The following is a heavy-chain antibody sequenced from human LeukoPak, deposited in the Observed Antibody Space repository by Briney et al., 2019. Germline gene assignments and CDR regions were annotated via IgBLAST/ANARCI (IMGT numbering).Heavy chain of an antibody. CDR2: IYYSGST. Sequence: SETLSLTCTVSGGSIGSSSYYWGWIRQPPGKGLAWIGSIYYSGSTYYNPSLKSRVTISVDTSKNQFSLKLSSVTAADTAVYYCASLRERSYYARGFDYWGQGPLVTVSS. CDR1: GGSIGSSSYY. CDR3: ASLRERSYYARGFDY. D-gene: IGHD1-26*01. V-gene: IGHV4-39*01. J-gene: IGHJ4*02.